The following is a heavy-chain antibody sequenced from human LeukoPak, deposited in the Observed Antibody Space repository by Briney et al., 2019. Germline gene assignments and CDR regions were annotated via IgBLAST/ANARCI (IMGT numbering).Heavy chain of an antibody. CDR3: AKSGVAAAARRAFGYYFYGMDV. CDR1: GFTFGSYA. Sequence: GGSLRLSCVASGFTFGSYAMNWVRQAPGKGLDWVSVISASGSTTYYADSVKGRFTISRDNSKNTLYIQMNSLSAEDTAVYYCAKSGVAAAARRAFGYYFYGMDVWGRGTTVIVSS. CDR2: ISASGSTT. D-gene: IGHD6-13*01. J-gene: IGHJ6*02. V-gene: IGHV3-23*01.